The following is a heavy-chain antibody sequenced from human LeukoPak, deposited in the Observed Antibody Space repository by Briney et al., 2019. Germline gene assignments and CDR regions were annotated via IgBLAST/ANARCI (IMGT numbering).Heavy chain of an antibody. Sequence: GGSLRLSCAASGFTLSGFSMNWVRQAPGKGLEWVSSISSTSSYIYYADSVKGRFTISRDKDKNSVYLQMTSLRAEDTAVYYCARESGSRSYYYYMDVWGKGTTVTVSS. J-gene: IGHJ6*03. V-gene: IGHV3-21*01. CDR3: ARESGSRSYYYYMDV. CDR1: GFTLSGFS. D-gene: IGHD2-2*01. CDR2: ISSTSSYI.